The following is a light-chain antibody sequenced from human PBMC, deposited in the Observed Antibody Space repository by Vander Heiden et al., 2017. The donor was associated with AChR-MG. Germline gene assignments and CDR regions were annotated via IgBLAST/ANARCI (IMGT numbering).Light chain of an antibody. CDR2: KAS. V-gene: IGKV1-5*03. CDR1: QSISSW. CDR3: QQYYSYPYT. Sequence: DIQMTPSPSTLSASVGDRVTITCRASQSISSWLGWYQQKPGKAPNLLIYKASSLDSGVPSRFSGSGSGTEFTLTISSLQPDDFATYYCQQYYSYPYTFGQGTNLEIK. J-gene: IGKJ2*01.